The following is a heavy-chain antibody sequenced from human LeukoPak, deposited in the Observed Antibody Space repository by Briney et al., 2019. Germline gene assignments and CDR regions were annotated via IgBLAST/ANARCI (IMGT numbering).Heavy chain of an antibody. J-gene: IGHJ4*02. Sequence: PGGSLRLSCEASGFTFNSYAMSWVRQAPGKGLEWVSFIYSDNTHYSDSVKGRFTISRDNSKNALYLQMNSLRAEDTAVYYCARRAGAYSHPYDYWGQGTLVTVSS. V-gene: IGHV3-53*01. CDR2: IYSDNT. CDR1: GFTFNSYA. CDR3: ARRAGAYSHPYDY. D-gene: IGHD4/OR15-4a*01.